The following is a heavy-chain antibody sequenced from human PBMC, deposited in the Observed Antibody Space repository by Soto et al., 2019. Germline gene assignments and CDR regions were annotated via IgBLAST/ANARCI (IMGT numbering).Heavy chain of an antibody. J-gene: IGHJ4*02. D-gene: IGHD3-3*01. V-gene: IGHV1-69*01. CDR2: VIPVLRTA. Sequence: QVQLVQSGAEVKKPGSSVKVSCKASGGTFNSYGISWVRQAPGQGLEWMGGVIPVLRTANYAQKFQGRVTITADESTSTAYMELCSLRAEDTAVYYCARDGKGVAFPVFYYFDYWGQGTLVTVSS. CDR3: ARDGKGVAFPVFYYFDY. CDR1: GGTFNSYG.